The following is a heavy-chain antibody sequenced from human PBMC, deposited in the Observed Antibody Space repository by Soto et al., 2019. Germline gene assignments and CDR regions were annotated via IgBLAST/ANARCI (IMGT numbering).Heavy chain of an antibody. V-gene: IGHV3-23*01. D-gene: IGHD3-22*01. Sequence: GGSLRLSCAASGFTFSSYAMSWVRQAPGKGLEWVSAISGSGGSTYYADSVKGRFTISRDNSKNTLYLQMNSLRAEDTAVYYCAKEGYYYDVVGVSYFDYWGQGTLVTVSS. CDR1: GFTFSSYA. CDR3: AKEGYYYDVVGVSYFDY. J-gene: IGHJ4*02. CDR2: ISGSGGST.